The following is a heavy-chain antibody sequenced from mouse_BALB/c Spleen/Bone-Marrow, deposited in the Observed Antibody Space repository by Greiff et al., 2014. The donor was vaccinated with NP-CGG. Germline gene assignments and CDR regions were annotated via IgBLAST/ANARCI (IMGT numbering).Heavy chain of an antibody. Sequence: EVQLQQSGAELVKPGASVKLSCTASGFNIKDTYMHWVKQRLQQNLEGMGRFDHSNGNTKYDPKFQGKVTITADTSSNTSYLQFSSLTSEDTAAYYCARYYYGSSYFDYWGQGTTLTVSS. CDR1: GFNIKDTY. D-gene: IGHD1-1*01. J-gene: IGHJ2*01. CDR3: ARYYYGSSYFDY. CDR2: FDHSNGNT. V-gene: IGHV14-3*02.